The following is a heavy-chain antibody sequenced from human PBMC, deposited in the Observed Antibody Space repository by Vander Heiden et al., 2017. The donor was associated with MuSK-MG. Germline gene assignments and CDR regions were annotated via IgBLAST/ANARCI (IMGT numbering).Heavy chain of an antibody. V-gene: IGHV3-23*01. D-gene: IGHD3-9*01. CDR2: IRGSGTNT. CDR1: GFTFSNYA. Sequence: ELQLLESGGGLVQPGGSLRPSCAASGFTFSNYAMSWVRQGPGKGLEWVSDIRGSGTNTHYADSVKGRFTISRDNTKSTLYLQMSSLRAEDTAVYYCGSHYTSGYSISHWGQGTLVTVSS. J-gene: IGHJ4*02. CDR3: GSHYTSGYSISH.